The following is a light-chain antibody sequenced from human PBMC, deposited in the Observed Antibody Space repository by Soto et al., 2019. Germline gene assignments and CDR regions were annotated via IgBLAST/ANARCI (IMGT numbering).Light chain of an antibody. CDR3: QQYNNWPKT. V-gene: IGKV3-15*01. CDR2: GAS. CDR1: QSLSSN. Sequence: EIVMTQSPATLSVSPGERATLSCRASQSLSSNLAWYQQKPGQAPRLLIYGASTRATGIPARFSGSGSGTEFTLTIRSLQSEDFAVYYCQQYNNWPKTFGQGTKVEIK. J-gene: IGKJ1*01.